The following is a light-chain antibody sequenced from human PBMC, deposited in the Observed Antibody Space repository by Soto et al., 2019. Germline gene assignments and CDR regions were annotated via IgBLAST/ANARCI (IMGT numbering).Light chain of an antibody. J-gene: IGKJ2*01. Sequence: DIQMTQSPSSLSASIGDRVTITCRASQTISNYLNWYQHKPGKAPTLLIFAASSLQSGVPSRFSGSGSGTDFTFTINNLQPEAFAIYFCQQSYSTPFTFGQGTKLEIK. CDR3: QQSYSTPFT. CDR1: QTISNY. V-gene: IGKV1-39*01. CDR2: AAS.